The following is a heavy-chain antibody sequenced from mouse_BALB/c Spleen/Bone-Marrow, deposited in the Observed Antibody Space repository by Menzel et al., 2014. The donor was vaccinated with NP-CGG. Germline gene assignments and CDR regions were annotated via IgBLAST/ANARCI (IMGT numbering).Heavy chain of an antibody. CDR2: ISSGGSYT. CDR3: ARRGYGTSYRYFDV. J-gene: IGHJ1*01. Sequence: EVHLVESGGDLVKPGGSLKLSCAASGFTFSSYGMSWVRQTPDKRLEWVATISSGGSYTYYPDSVKGRFTISRDNAKNTLYLQMSSLKSEDTAMYYCARRGYGTSYRYFDVWGAGTTLTVSS. CDR1: GFTFSSYG. V-gene: IGHV5-6*01. D-gene: IGHD2-10*02.